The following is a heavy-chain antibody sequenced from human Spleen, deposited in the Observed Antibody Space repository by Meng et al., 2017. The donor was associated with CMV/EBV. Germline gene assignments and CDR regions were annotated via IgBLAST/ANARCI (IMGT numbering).Heavy chain of an antibody. Sequence: ASVKVSCKASGYTFTSYGISWVRQAPGQGLEWMGWISAYNGNTNYAQKLQGRVTMTTDTSTSTAYMELRSLRSDDTAVYYCARDLVRGVRGVITNYYYYGMDVWGQGTTVTVSS. D-gene: IGHD3-10*01. CDR2: ISAYNGNT. CDR3: ARDLVRGVRGVITNYYYYGMDV. V-gene: IGHV1-18*01. J-gene: IGHJ6*02. CDR1: GYTFTSYG.